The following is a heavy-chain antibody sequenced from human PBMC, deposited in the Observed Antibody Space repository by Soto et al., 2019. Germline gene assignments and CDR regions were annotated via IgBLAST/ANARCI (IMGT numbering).Heavy chain of an antibody. CDR3: TRKRFGMDV. CDR2: IKEDGSEK. V-gene: IGHV3-7*03. J-gene: IGHJ6*02. Sequence: LRLSCAASGFTFSNSWMSWVRQAPGKGLEWVANIKEDGSEKDYVDPVKGRFTITRDNAKNSLYLQMNNLRAEDTAVYFCTRKRFGMDVWGQGTTVTVSS. CDR1: GFTFSNSW.